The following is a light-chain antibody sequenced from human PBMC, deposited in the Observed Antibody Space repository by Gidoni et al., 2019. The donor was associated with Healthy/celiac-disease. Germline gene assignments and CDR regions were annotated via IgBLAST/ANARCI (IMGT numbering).Light chain of an antibody. CDR1: QSISSW. CDR3: QQYNSYSQT. Sequence: DIQMTQSPSTLYASVGDRVTITCRASQSISSWLAWYQQKPGKAPKLLIYKASSLASGVPSRFSGSGSGTEFTLTISSLQPDDFATYYCQQYNSYSQTFGQGTKVEIK. V-gene: IGKV1-5*03. CDR2: KAS. J-gene: IGKJ1*01.